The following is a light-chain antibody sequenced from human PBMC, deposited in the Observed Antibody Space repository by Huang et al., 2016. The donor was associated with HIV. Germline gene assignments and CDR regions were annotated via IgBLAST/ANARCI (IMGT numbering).Light chain of an antibody. V-gene: IGKV1-NL1*01. J-gene: IGKJ4*01. CDR1: PGISNS. Sequence: DIQMTQSPSSLSASVGDRVTITCRASPGISNSLDWYQQKPGEAPKLLLHAASRLESGVPSKFSGSGSGTDYTLTISSLQPEDFATYYCQQYYSMLLTFGGGTKVEIK. CDR3: QQYYSMLLT. CDR2: AAS.